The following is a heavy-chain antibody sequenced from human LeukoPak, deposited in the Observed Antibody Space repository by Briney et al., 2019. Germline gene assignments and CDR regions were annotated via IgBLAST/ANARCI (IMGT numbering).Heavy chain of an antibody. V-gene: IGHV1-69*04. Sequence: SSVKVSCKASGGSFSNYGITWVRQAPGQGLEWMGRIITILDIPNYAQKFQGRVTITLDKSTITIFMELSSLRSEDTAVYYCARELEPYYFDYWGQGSLVTVSS. CDR3: ARELEPYYFDY. D-gene: IGHD1-1*01. J-gene: IGHJ4*02. CDR2: IITILDIP. CDR1: GGSFSNYG.